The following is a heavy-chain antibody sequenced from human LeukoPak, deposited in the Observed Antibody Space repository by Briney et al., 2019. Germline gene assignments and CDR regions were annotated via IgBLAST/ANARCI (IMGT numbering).Heavy chain of an antibody. V-gene: IGHV4-34*01. D-gene: IGHD6-19*01. CDR3: ARALMSRSPGRGIVVAGLFDH. J-gene: IGHJ4*02. Sequence: SETLSLTCAVYGESLNGHYWSWIRQSPGKGLEWIGESSDGGGTKFNPSLKSRVSISADTSKNQFSLQLTSVAAADTAVYYCARALMSRSPGRGIVVAGLFDHWGQGTWSPSPQ. CDR2: SSDGGGT. CDR1: GESLNGHY.